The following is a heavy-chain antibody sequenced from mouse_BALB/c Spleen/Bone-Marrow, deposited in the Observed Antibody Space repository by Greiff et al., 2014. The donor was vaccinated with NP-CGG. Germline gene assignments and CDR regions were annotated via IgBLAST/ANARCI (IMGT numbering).Heavy chain of an antibody. V-gene: IGHV1-9*01. CDR1: GYTFSNYW. CDR3: ARASVVPYYFDF. D-gene: IGHD1-1*01. J-gene: IGHJ2*01. Sequence: VKLMESGAELMKPGASVKISCKATGYTFSNYWIDWVKQRPGHGLEWIGEILPGSGTANYNEKFKGKATFTADTSSNTACMQLSSLTSEDSALYYCARASVVPYYFDFWGQGTTLTVSS. CDR2: ILPGSGTA.